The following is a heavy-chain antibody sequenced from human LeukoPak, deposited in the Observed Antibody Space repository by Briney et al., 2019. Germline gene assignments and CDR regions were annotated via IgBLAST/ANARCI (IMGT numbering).Heavy chain of an antibody. CDR3: ARDRAMSI. CDR2: VYRSGST. J-gene: IGHJ3*02. D-gene: IGHD5-18*01. CDR1: GGSFSSDNW. V-gene: IGHV4-4*02. Sequence: PSGTLSLTCAVSGGSFSSDNWWSWVRPPPGKGLEWIGEVYRSGSTKYNPSLKSRITMSVDTSKNQFSLNLSSVTAADTAIYYCARDRAMSIWGQGTVVTVSS.